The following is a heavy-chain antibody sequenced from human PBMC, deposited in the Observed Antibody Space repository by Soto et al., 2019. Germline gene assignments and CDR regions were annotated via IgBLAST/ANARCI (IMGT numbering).Heavy chain of an antibody. J-gene: IGHJ6*02. D-gene: IGHD3-10*01. CDR3: ARGLAVRGSYGLDV. CDR1: GASISRGGSS. CDR2: IYHSGIT. V-gene: IGHV4-30-2*01. Sequence: LSLTCAVSGASISRGGSSWSWIRQAPGTGLEWIGYIYHSGITNYNPSLKSRVTISVDKSQNQFSLSLNFVTAADTAVYYCARGLAVRGSYGLDVWGQGTTVTVSS.